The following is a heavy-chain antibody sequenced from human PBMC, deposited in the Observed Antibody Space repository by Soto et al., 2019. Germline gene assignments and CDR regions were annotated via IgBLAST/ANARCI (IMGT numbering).Heavy chain of an antibody. Sequence: EVQLVESGGGLIHPGGSLRLSCSASGFTVSSKYRSWVRQAPGKGLEWVSVIYSGGSTYYADSVKGRFTISRDNSKNTLYLQMNSLRAEDTAFYYCATIAARPDWGQGTLVTVSS. V-gene: IGHV3-53*01. J-gene: IGHJ4*02. CDR1: GFTVSSKY. CDR3: ATIAARPD. D-gene: IGHD6-6*01. CDR2: IYSGGST.